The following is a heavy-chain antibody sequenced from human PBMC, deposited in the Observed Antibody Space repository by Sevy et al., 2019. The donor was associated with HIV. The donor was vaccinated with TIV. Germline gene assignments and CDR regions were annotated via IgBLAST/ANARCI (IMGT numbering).Heavy chain of an antibody. Sequence: GGSLRLSFATSEFTFSRYWMTWVRQAPGKGLEWVVYINQDGSQKSYVDSVKGRFTISRDNSKNSLFLQMNSLRAEDTAVYYCARAGPLGDLDHFDRWGQGTLVTVSS. D-gene: IGHD2-21*01. CDR1: EFTFSRYW. CDR3: ARAGPLGDLDHFDR. J-gene: IGHJ4*02. V-gene: IGHV3-7*03. CDR2: INQDGSQK.